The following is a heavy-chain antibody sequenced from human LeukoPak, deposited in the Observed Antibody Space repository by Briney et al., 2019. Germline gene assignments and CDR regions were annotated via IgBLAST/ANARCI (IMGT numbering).Heavy chain of an antibody. D-gene: IGHD3-10*01. CDR3: ARGRGSHYYGSGSYYNGGDY. CDR2: ISAYNGNT. J-gene: IGHJ4*02. V-gene: IGHV1-18*01. CDR1: GYTFTSYG. Sequence: GASVKVSCKASGYTFTSYGISWVRQAPGLGLEWMGWISAYNGNTNYAQKLQGRVTMTTDTSTSTAYMELRSLRSDDTAVYYCARGRGSHYYGSGSYYNGGDYWGQGTLVTVSS.